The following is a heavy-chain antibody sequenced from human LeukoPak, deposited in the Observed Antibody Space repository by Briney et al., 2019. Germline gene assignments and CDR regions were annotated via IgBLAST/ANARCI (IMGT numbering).Heavy chain of an antibody. J-gene: IGHJ4*02. CDR3: ARDRIRDCSSTSCKGGF. CDR1: GFTFSSYW. Sequence: PGGSLRPSCAASGFTFSSYWMSWVRQAPGKGLEWVANIKQDGSEKCYVDSVKGRFTISRDNAKNSLYLQMNSLRAEDTAVYYCARDRIRDCSSTSCKGGFWGQGTLVTVSS. D-gene: IGHD2-2*01. V-gene: IGHV3-7*01. CDR2: IKQDGSEK.